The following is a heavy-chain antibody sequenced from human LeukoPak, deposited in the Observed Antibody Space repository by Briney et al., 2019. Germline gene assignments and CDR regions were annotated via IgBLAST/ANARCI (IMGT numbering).Heavy chain of an antibody. D-gene: IGHD3-22*01. CDR3: ARGCYYERSGYCPFDY. J-gene: IGHJ4*02. CDR1: GFTFSTYS. CDR2: IYSGGGT. Sequence: GGSLRLSCTASGFTFSTYSMNWVRQAPGKGLEGVSIIYSGGGTYYADSVKGRFTISRDNSKNTLYLQMNSLRADDTAVYYCARGCYYERSGYCPFDYWGPGTLVTVSS. V-gene: IGHV3-53*01.